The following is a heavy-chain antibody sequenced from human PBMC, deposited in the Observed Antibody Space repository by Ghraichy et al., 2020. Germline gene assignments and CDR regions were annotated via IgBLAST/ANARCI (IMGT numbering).Heavy chain of an antibody. V-gene: IGHV3-23*01. CDR1: GFSFSSYA. CDR2: ISGGGTST. Sequence: GGSLRLSCAASGFSFSSYAMSWVRQAPGKGLEWVSAISGGGTSTYYADSVKGRFTISRDNSKNTLFLQMNSLRAEDTALYYCAKAYSSGWYSLAPNAFNIWGHGTMVTVSS. D-gene: IGHD6-19*01. J-gene: IGHJ3*02. CDR3: AKAYSSGWYSLAPNAFNI.